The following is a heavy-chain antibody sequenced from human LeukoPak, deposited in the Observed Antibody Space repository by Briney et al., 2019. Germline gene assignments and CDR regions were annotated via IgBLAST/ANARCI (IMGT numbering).Heavy chain of an antibody. CDR2: LYYSGST. V-gene: IGHV4-59*01. Sequence: SETLSLTCTVSGGSISSYYWTWIRQPPGKGLEWIGSLYYSGSTNYNPSLKSRVTISVDTSKNQFSLKLSSVTAADTAVYYCASNDYGDYGGANYWGQGTLVAVSA. D-gene: IGHD4-17*01. J-gene: IGHJ4*02. CDR3: ASNDYGDYGGANY. CDR1: GGSISSYY.